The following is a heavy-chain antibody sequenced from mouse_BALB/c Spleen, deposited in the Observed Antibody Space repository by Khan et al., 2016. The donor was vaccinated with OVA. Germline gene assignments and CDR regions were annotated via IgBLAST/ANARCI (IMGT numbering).Heavy chain of an antibody. CDR1: GYTFTSYW. Sequence: QIQLVQSGAELAKPGASVKMSCKASGYTFTSYWMHWIKQRPGQGLEWIGYINPYSGYTDYNQKFKDKATLTADKSSSTAYMQLSSLTSDDSAVYYCARDRIDYWGQGTALTVSS. V-gene: IGHV1-7*01. CDR2: INPYSGYT. J-gene: IGHJ2*01. CDR3: ARDRIDY.